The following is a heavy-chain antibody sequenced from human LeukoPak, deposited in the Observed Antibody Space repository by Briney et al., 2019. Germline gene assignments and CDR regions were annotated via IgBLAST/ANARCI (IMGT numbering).Heavy chain of an antibody. CDR1: GGSISTNNYY. CDR3: ARHGYDVLSGLFDY. CDR2: IFYRWNT. V-gene: IGHV4-39*01. Sequence: TPSETLSLTCTVSGGSISTNNYYWGWIRQPPGKGLEWIGSIFYRWNTYYNPSLKSRVTISIDTSKDQFSLKLTSATAADTAIFYCARHGYDVLSGLFDYWGQGSLVTVSS. J-gene: IGHJ4*02. D-gene: IGHD3-3*01.